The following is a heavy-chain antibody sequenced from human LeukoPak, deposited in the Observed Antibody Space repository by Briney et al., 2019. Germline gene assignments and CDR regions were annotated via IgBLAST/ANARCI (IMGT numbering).Heavy chain of an antibody. Sequence: GGSLRLSCAASGFTFSSYAMSWVRQAPGKGLEWVSAISSSGGSTYYADSVKGRFTISRDNSKNTLYLQMNSLRAEDTAVYYCAQRHQYCPNGVCYSYFDYWGQGTLVTVSS. CDR3: AQRHQYCPNGVCYSYFDY. J-gene: IGHJ4*02. D-gene: IGHD2-8*01. CDR1: GFTFSSYA. V-gene: IGHV3-23*01. CDR2: ISSSGGST.